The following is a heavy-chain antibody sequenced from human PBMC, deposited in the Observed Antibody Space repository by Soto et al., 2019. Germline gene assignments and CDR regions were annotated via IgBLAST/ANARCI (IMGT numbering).Heavy chain of an antibody. CDR3: VKTSEYSGYDFNY. D-gene: IGHD5-12*01. J-gene: IGHJ4*02. CDR1: GYTFTSYG. V-gene: IGHV3-64D*06. Sequence: SCKASGYTFTSYGISWVRQAPGKGLEYVSAISSNGGSTYYADSVKGRFTISRDNSKNTLYLQMSSLRAEDTAVYYCVKTSEYSGYDFNYWGQGTLVTVSS. CDR2: ISSNGGST.